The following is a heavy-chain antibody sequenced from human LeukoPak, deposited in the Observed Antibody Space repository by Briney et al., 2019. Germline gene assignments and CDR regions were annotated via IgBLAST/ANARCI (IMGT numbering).Heavy chain of an antibody. CDR2: INDSGSP. J-gene: IGHJ4*02. D-gene: IGHD3-16*01. V-gene: IGHV4-34*01. CDR3: ARGPHPHWPLGQF. Sequence: PSETLSLTCEVNGGSFNDYHWTWIRQSPGKGLEYIGEINDSGSPIYSPSLRSRLTISVDTSKNQFSETLTSVTVADTAVYYCARGPHPHWPLGQFWGQGSLVTVSS. CDR1: GGSFNDYH.